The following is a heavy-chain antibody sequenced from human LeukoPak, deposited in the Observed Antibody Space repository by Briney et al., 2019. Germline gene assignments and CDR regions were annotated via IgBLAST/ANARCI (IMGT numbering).Heavy chain of an antibody. CDR2: IYYSGST. J-gene: IGHJ3*02. Sequence: PSETLSLTCTVSGGSISSHYWSRIRQSPGKGLEWIGYIYYSGSTNYNPSLKSRVTISVDTSKNQFSLKLSSVTAADTAVYYCAGELTTVTGSDAFDIWGQGTMVTVSS. V-gene: IGHV4-59*11. D-gene: IGHD4-17*01. CDR3: AGELTTVTGSDAFDI. CDR1: GGSISSHY.